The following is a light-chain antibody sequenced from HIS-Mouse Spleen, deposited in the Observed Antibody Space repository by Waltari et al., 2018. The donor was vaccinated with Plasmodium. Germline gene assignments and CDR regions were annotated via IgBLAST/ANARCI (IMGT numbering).Light chain of an antibody. J-gene: IGLJ3*02. V-gene: IGLV3-10*01. CDR1: ALPKTD. Sequence: SYELTQPPSVSVSTGQTARITCSGAALPKTDAYRYQQKSGQAPVLGIYEDSKLPSGIPERFSGSSSGTMATLTISGAQVEDEADYYCYSTDSSGNHRVFGGGTKLTVL. CDR3: YSTDSSGNHRV. CDR2: EDS.